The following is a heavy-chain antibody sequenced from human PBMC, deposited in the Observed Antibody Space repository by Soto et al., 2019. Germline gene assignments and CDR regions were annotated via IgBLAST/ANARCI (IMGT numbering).Heavy chain of an antibody. CDR3: ARTTVTSLWGRRLRTRPDAFDI. J-gene: IGHJ3*02. D-gene: IGHD4-17*01. V-gene: IGHV4-4*02. Sequence: QVQLQESGPGLVKPSGTLSLTCAVSGGSISSSNWWSWVRQPPGKGLEWIGEIYHSGSTNYNPSLKSRVTISVDKSQNQFSLKLSTVTAADTAVYYCARTTVTSLWGRRLRTRPDAFDIWGQGTMVTVSS. CDR2: IYHSGST. CDR1: GGSISSSNW.